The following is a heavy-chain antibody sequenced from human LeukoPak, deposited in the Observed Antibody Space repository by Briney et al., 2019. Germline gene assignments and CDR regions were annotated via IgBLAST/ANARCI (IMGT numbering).Heavy chain of an antibody. CDR2: INPNSGGT. D-gene: IGHD3-22*01. CDR3: ARVDYYESSGYYEY. V-gene: IGHV1-2*06. J-gene: IGHJ4*02. CDR1: GYTLTDYY. Sequence: ASVKVSCKASGYTLTDYYMHWVRQAPGQGLEWMGRINPNSGGTNYAQKFQGRVTMTRDTSISTVYMELGRLGSDDTAVYYCARVDYYESSGYYEYWGQGTLVTVSS.